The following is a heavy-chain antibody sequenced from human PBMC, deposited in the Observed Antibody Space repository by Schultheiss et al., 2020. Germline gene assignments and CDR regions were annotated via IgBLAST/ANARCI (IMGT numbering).Heavy chain of an antibody. CDR1: GGSISSSSYY. V-gene: IGHV4-39*07. J-gene: IGHJ6*02. CDR2: IYYSGST. CDR3: ARGDYYGMDV. Sequence: SETLSLTCTVSGGSISSSSYYWGWIRQPPGKGLEWIGSIYYSGSTYYNPSLKSRVTISVDTSKNQFSLKLSSVTAADTAVYYCARGDYYGMDVWGQGTTVTVS.